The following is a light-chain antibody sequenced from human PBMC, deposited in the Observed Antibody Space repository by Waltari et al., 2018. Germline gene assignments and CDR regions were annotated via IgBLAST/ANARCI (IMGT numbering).Light chain of an antibody. V-gene: IGLV2-23*01. CDR1: SSAVGNYNL. Sequence: QSALTQPASVSGSLGQSITISCTGTSSAVGNYNLVSWYQQHPGKAPKLMIYEGSKRPSGVSNRFSGSKSASTASLTISGLQAEDEADYYCCSYAGSSTWVFGGGTKLTIL. J-gene: IGLJ3*02. CDR3: CSYAGSSTWV. CDR2: EGS.